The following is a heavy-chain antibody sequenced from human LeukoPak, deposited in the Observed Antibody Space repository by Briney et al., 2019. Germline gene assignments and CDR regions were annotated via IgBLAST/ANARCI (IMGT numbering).Heavy chain of an antibody. J-gene: IGHJ4*02. CDR3: ARVGDSSSVGALDY. CDR1: GFTFSSYW. CDR2: INSDGSST. D-gene: IGHD6-13*01. V-gene: IGHV3-74*01. Sequence: PGGSLRLSCAASGFTFSSYWMHWVRHAPGKGLVWVSRINSDGSSTSYADSVKGRFTISRDNTKNTLYLQMDSLRAEDTSVYYCARVGDSSSVGALDYWGQGTLVTVSS.